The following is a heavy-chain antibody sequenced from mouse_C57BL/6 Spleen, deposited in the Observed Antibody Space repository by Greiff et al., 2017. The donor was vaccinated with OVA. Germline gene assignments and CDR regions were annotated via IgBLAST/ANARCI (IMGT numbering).Heavy chain of an antibody. J-gene: IGHJ2*01. D-gene: IGHD1-1*01. CDR3: ARDGSSYYFDY. Sequence: QVQLQQPGAELVKPGASVKLSCKASGYTFTNYWMHWVKQRPGQGLEWIGLIHPNSGSTNYNEKFKSKATLTVDKSSSTAYMQLSSLTSDDSAVYYCARDGSSYYFDYWGQGTTLTVSS. CDR2: IHPNSGST. V-gene: IGHV1-64*01. CDR1: GYTFTNYW.